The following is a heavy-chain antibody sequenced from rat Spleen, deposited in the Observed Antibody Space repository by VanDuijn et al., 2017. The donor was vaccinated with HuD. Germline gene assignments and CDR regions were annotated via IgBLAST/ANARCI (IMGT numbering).Heavy chain of an antibody. CDR1: GFTFSSNW. V-gene: IGHV5-35*01. CDR2: ITPDGSIT. D-gene: IGHD1-1*01. CDR3: TSGVIGGHNWFAY. Sequence: EVQLVESGGGLVRPGSPLKLSCEASGFTFSSNWLNWIRQAPGKGLEWVASITPDGSITYSPDTMKARFVISKDNAKNTGYLQMNNPRTEDTAMYDCTSGVIGGHNWFAYWGRGTLVADSA. J-gene: IGHJ3*01.